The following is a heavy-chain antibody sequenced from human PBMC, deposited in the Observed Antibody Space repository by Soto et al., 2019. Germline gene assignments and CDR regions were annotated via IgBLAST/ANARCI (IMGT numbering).Heavy chain of an antibody. Sequence: PSETLSLTCTVSGGSIKSSDYHWGWTRQSPAKCLEWIGYIHNSGTSFYNPSLRGRVTVTLDTSRSQFSLTLASVTAADTAVYYCVREERIAAPQLDYWGQGIPVTVYS. J-gene: IGHJ4*02. CDR2: IHNSGTS. D-gene: IGHD6-6*01. CDR1: GGSIKSSDYH. V-gene: IGHV4-30-4*01. CDR3: VREERIAAPQLDY.